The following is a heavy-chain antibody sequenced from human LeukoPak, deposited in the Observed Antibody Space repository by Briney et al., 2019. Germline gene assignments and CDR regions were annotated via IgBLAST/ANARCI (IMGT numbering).Heavy chain of an antibody. V-gene: IGHV4-34*01. Sequence: PSETLSLTCAVYGGSFSGYYWSWIRQPPGKGLEWIGEINHSGSTNYNPSLKSRVTISVDTSKNQFSLKLSSVTAADTAVYYCARGPYGSGRYYYYYCYMDVWGKGTTVTVSS. J-gene: IGHJ6*03. CDR1: GGSFSGYY. CDR3: ARGPYGSGRYYYYYCYMDV. CDR2: INHSGST. D-gene: IGHD3-10*01.